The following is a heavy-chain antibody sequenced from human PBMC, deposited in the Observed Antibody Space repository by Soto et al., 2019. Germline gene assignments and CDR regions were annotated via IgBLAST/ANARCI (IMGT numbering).Heavy chain of an antibody. D-gene: IGHD6-13*01. J-gene: IGHJ6*02. CDR1: GGSISSSSYY. Sequence: SETLSLTCTVSGGSISSSSYYWGWIRQPPGKGLEWIGSIYYSGSTYYNPSLKSRVTISVDTSKNQFSLKLSSVTAADTAVYYCARRRSSSWYVMDYYYYYGMDVWGQGTTVTVSS. V-gene: IGHV4-39*01. CDR3: ARRRSSSWYVMDYYYYYGMDV. CDR2: IYYSGST.